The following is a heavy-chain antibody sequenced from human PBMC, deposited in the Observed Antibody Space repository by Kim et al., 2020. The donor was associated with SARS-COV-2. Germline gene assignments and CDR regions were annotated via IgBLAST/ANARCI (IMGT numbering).Heavy chain of an antibody. J-gene: IGHJ3*02. D-gene: IGHD3-3*01. Sequence: GGSLRLSCAASGFTFSSYWMSWVRQAPGKGLEWVANIKQDGSEKYYVDSVKGRFTISRDNAKNSLYLQMNSLRAEDTAVYYCARVWGSPYYDFWSGYHDAFDIWGQGTMVTVSS. V-gene: IGHV3-7*03. CDR1: GFTFSSYW. CDR2: IKQDGSEK. CDR3: ARVWGSPYYDFWSGYHDAFDI.